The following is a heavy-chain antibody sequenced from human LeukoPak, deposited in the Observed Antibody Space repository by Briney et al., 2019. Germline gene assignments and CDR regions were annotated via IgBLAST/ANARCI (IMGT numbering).Heavy chain of an antibody. Sequence: SGGSLRLSCAASGFTFSSYAMSWVRQAPGKGLEWVSAISGSGGSTYYADSVKGRFTISRDNSKNTLYLQMNSLRAEDTAVYYCAKLLVSRHNDKYYDILTGYYSSYAFDIWGQGSMVTVSS. D-gene: IGHD3-9*01. CDR2: ISGSGGST. J-gene: IGHJ3*02. V-gene: IGHV3-23*01. CDR3: AKLLVSRHNDKYYDILTGYYSSYAFDI. CDR1: GFTFSSYA.